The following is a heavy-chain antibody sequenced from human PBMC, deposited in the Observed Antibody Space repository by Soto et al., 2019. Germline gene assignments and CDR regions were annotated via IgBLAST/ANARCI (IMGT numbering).Heavy chain of an antibody. CDR3: AKHGGPSYSYYMDV. Sequence: EVQLLESGGGLVQPGGSLRLSCAASGFTFSNYAMTWVRQAPGKGLEWVSVIRGSGDVTYYADSVQGRFAISRDNSQNTLDLPMNSLRDEDTAIYYCAKHGGPSYSYYMDVWGKGTTVTVSS. D-gene: IGHD3-3*01. CDR2: IRGSGDVT. J-gene: IGHJ6*03. V-gene: IGHV3-23*01. CDR1: GFTFSNYA.